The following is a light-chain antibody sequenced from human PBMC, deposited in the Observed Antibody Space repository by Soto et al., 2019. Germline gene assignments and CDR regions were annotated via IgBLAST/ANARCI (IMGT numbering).Light chain of an antibody. V-gene: IGKV3-15*01. CDR1: ESVSSIY. CDR3: QQYNNWPRT. Sequence: EIMLTQSPGTLSLSPGERATVSCRASESVSSIYFAWYQQKRGQAPRLLIHGATTRATGIPARFSGSGSGTEFTLTISSLQSEDFAVYYCQQYNNWPRTFGQGTKVDI. J-gene: IGKJ1*01. CDR2: GAT.